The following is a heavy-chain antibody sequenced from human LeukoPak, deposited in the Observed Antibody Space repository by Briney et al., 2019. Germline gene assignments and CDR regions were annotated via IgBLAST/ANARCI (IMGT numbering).Heavy chain of an antibody. CDR2: IYPGDSDT. J-gene: IGHJ6*03. CDR1: GYSFTSYW. CDR3: ARQVRTGYDILTGRGYYYMDV. V-gene: IGHV5-51*01. D-gene: IGHD3-9*01. Sequence: GESLKISCKGSGYSFTSYWIGWVRQMPGKGLEWMGIIYPGDSDTRYSPSSQGQVTISADKSISTAYLQWSSLKASDTAMYYCARQVRTGYDILTGRGYYYMDVWGKGTTVTVSS.